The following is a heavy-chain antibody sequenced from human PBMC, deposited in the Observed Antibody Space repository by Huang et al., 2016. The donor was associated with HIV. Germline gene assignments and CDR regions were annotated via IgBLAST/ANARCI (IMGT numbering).Heavy chain of an antibody. D-gene: IGHD2-2*01. J-gene: IGHJ3*02. CDR3: ARDTPLLGVVIVVVPTAPNAFDI. CDR1: GYTFTSYG. CDR2: INAYNCVT. V-gene: IGHV1-18*01. Sequence: QVQLVQSGVEVKKPGASVKVSCKASGYTFTSYGISWVRQAPGQGLEWIGWINAYNCVTNYAPNAQGRVTMTTDTSTSTAYMELRSLRADDTAVYYCARDTPLLGVVIVVVPTAPNAFDIWGQGTMVTVSS.